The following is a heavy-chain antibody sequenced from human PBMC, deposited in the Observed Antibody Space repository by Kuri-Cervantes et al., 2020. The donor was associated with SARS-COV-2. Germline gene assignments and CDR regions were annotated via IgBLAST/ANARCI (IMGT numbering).Heavy chain of an antibody. Sequence: GESLKISCAASGFTVTNYYMSWVRQAPGKGLEWVSVIYRGGSTYYADSVKGRFTISRDKSKNTVYLQMDSLSAEDTALYSCETESGYSSSCCDYWGQGTLVTVSS. CDR2: IYRGGST. CDR3: ETESGYSSSCCDY. D-gene: IGHD6-13*01. V-gene: IGHV3-66*02. CDR1: GFTVTNYY. J-gene: IGHJ4*02.